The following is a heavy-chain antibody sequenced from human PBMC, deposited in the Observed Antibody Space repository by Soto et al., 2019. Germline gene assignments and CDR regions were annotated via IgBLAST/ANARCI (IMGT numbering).Heavy chain of an antibody. D-gene: IGHD3-22*01. CDR3: ARGKYYYDSSGYYYGPAAFDI. CDR1: GFTFSSYD. CDR2: IGTAGDP. Sequence: GGSLRLSCAASGFTFSSYDMHWVRQATGKGLEWVSAIGTAGDPYYPGSVKGRFTISRENAKNSLYLQMNSLRAGDTAVYYCARGKYYYDSSGYYYGPAAFDIWGQGTMVTVSS. J-gene: IGHJ3*02. V-gene: IGHV3-13*05.